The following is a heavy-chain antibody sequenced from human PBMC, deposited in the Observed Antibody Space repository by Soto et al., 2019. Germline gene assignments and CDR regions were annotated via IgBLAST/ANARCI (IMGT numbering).Heavy chain of an antibody. CDR1: GGSISSGGYS. CDR3: ARDIVLVPAASDY. CDR2: IYHSGST. D-gene: IGHD2-2*01. Sequence: SETLSLTCAVSGGSISSGGYSWSWIRQPPGKGLEWIGYIYHSGSTYYNPSLKSRVTISVDRSKNQFSLKLSSVTAADTAVYYCARDIVLVPAASDYWGQGTLVTVSS. J-gene: IGHJ4*02. V-gene: IGHV4-30-2*01.